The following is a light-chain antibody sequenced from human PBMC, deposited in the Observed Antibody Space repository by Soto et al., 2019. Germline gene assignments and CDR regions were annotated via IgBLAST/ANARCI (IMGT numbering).Light chain of an antibody. CDR1: QSISTH. CDR3: QQSDDIPYT. Sequence: DIQMTQSPSSLSASLGDRVSITCRASQSISTHVNWYQQKPGKAPKLLIYGASTLRSGVPSRFSGSGSGTEFTLTISSLQPEEFATYHCQQSDDIPYTFGQGTKLEIK. J-gene: IGKJ2*01. CDR2: GAS. V-gene: IGKV1-39*01.